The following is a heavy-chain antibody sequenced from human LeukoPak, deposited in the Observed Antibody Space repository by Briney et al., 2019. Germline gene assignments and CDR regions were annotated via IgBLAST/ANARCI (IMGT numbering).Heavy chain of an antibody. V-gene: IGHV3-74*03. CDR2: ISGDGTIK. J-gene: IGHJ4*02. Sequence: PGRSLRLSCEPSGFPFSSYWMLWVRQAPGKGLVWVSRISGDGTIKTYADFVRGRFTISRDNTKNILYLQMNSLKVEDTAIYFCSRSQFDYWGQGVLVTVSS. CDR1: GFPFSSYW. CDR3: SRSQFDY.